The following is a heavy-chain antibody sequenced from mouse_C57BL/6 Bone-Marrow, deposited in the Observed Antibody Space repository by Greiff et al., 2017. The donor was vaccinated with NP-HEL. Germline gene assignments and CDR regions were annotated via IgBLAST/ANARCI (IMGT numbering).Heavy chain of an antibody. CDR1: GYSITSGYY. CDR3: ASLVAHFDY. CDR2: ISYDGRN. J-gene: IGHJ2*01. Sequence: EVQLQESGPGLVKPSQSLSLTCSVTGYSITSGYYWNWIRQFPGNKLEWMGYISYDGRNNYNPSLKNRISITRDTSKNQFFLKLNSVTTEDTATYYCASLVAHFDYWGQGTTLTVSS. V-gene: IGHV3-6*01. D-gene: IGHD1-3*01.